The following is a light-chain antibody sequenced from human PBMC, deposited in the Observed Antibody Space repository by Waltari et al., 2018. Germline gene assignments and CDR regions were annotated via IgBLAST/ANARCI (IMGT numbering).Light chain of an antibody. CDR2: GAS. CDR3: QQYDGSSVT. V-gene: IGKV3-20*01. CDR1: QTITGSW. J-gene: IGKJ4*01. Sequence: EIALTQSPGTLSLSPGERATLPCRASQTITGSWLTWYQRKPGQAPRLLIYGASIRATGFPVRFSGSGSGTDFTLTISRLEPEDFAVYYCQQYDGSSVTFGGGTKVEVK.